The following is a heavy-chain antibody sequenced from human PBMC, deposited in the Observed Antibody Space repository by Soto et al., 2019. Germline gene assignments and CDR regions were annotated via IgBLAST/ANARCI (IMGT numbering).Heavy chain of an antibody. V-gene: IGHV3-30-3*01. CDR3: ARDPMGRYYGSGSYYFDY. CDR1: GFTFSSYA. D-gene: IGHD3-10*01. CDR2: ISYDGSNK. J-gene: IGHJ4*02. Sequence: QVQLVESGGGVAQPGRSLRLSCAASGFTFSSYAMHWVRQAPGKGLKWVAVISYDGSNKYYADSVKGRFTISRDNSKDTLYLQMNSLRAEDTAVYYCARDPMGRYYGSGSYYFDYWGQGTLVTASS.